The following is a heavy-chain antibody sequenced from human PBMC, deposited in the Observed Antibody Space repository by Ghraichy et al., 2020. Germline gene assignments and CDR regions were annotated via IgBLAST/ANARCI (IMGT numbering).Heavy chain of an antibody. CDR2: IYYSGST. V-gene: IGHV4-61*01. D-gene: IGHD4-23*01. CDR1: GGSVSSGSYY. Sequence: SETLSLTCTVSGGSVSSGSYYWSWIRQPPGKGLEWIGYIYYSGSTNYNPSLKSRVTISVDSSKNQFSLKLSSVTAADTAVYYCARDHIFGGNPGYWGQGTLVTVSS. J-gene: IGHJ4*02. CDR3: ARDHIFGGNPGY.